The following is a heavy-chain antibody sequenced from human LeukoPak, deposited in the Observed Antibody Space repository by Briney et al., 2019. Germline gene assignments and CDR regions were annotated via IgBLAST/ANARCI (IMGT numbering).Heavy chain of an antibody. Sequence: ASVKVSCKASGYTFTGYYMHWVRQAPGQGLEWMGWINPNSGGTNYAQKFQGWVTMTRDTSISTAYMELSGLRSDDTAVYYYARDQWYYYDSSGYYYYYGMDVWGQGTTVTVSS. CDR1: GYTFTGYY. V-gene: IGHV1-2*04. J-gene: IGHJ6*02. CDR2: INPNSGGT. CDR3: ARDQWYYYDSSGYYYYYGMDV. D-gene: IGHD3-22*01.